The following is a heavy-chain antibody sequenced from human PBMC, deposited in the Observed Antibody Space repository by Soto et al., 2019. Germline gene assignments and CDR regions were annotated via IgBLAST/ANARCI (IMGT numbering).Heavy chain of an antibody. CDR2: IYFTGST. D-gene: IGHD5-12*01. J-gene: IGHJ5*02. Sequence: PSETLSLTCTVSGDTVNNGDYFWSWIRQSPGKGLEWLGYIYFTGSTYYSPSLKSRLHISMDKSKNHFSLEMTSVTVADTAVYFCARGEVVDVVAAFKRELDPWGPGLLVT. CDR1: GDTVNNGDYF. V-gene: IGHV4-30-4*01. CDR3: ARGEVVDVVAAFKRELDP.